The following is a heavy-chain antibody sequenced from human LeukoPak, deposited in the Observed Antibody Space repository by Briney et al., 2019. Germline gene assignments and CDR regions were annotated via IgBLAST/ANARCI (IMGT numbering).Heavy chain of an antibody. CDR1: GYTFTGYY. CDR3: AKVPYFYYGMDV. Sequence: ASVNVSCKASGYTFTGYYMHWVRQATGQGLEWMGRINPDSGGTNYAQKFQGRVTMTRDTSISTAYMELSRLRSDDTAVYYCAKVPYFYYGMDVWGQGTTVTVSS. J-gene: IGHJ6*02. CDR2: INPDSGGT. V-gene: IGHV1-2*06.